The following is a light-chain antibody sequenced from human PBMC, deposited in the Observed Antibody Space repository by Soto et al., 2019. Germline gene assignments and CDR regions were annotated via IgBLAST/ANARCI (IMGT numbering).Light chain of an antibody. J-gene: IGKJ4*01. CDR1: RSVSSY. V-gene: IGKV3-11*01. CDR3: QQRRSWPPYT. CDR2: DAS. Sequence: IVLTQSPATLSLSPGERATLSCRASRSVSSYLGWYQQKPGQAPRLLIYDASQRATGVPSRFSGSGSGTDFTLTISSLEPQDFAVYFCQQRRSWPPYTFGGGTKVDIK.